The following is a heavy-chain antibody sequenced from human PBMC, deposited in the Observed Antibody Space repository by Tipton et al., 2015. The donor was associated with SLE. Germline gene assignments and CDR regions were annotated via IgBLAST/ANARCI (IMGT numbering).Heavy chain of an antibody. CDR1: GVSISSNRYY. V-gene: IGHV4-39*01. CDR2: IFYSGTT. CDR3: ARDYGGNPQTAFDI. J-gene: IGHJ3*02. D-gene: IGHD4-23*01. Sequence: TLSLTCTVSGVSISSNRYYWAWIRQSPGKGLEWIGTIFYSGTTYYNPSLNNRVTISVDASKNEFSLKLSFVTAADTAEYYCARDYGGNPQTAFDIWGPGTGVTVSS.